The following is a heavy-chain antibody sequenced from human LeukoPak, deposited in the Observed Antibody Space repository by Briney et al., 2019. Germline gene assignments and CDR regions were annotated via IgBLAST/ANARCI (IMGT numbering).Heavy chain of an antibody. V-gene: IGHV1-18*01. Sequence: ASVKVSCKASGYTFITYGISWVRRAPGQGLEWMGWISGYNGDTNYAQKFQGRVTMTTDTSTSTVYMELTSLRYDDTAVYYCARDPGHMATDNFDYWGQGTLVTVSS. CDR3: ARDPGHMATDNFDY. D-gene: IGHD5-12*01. CDR2: ISGYNGDT. J-gene: IGHJ4*02. CDR1: GYTFITYG.